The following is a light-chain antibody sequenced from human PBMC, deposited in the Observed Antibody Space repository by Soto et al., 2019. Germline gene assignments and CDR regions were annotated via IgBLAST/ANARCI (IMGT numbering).Light chain of an antibody. V-gene: IGLV2-23*03. J-gene: IGLJ2*01. Sequence: ALTQPASVSGSPGQSITISCTGTSSDVGSYNLVSWYQQHPGKAPKLMIYEGSKRPSGVSNRFSGSKSGNTASLTISGLQAEDEADYYCCSYAGSSTFVIFGGGTKLTVL. CDR1: SSDVGSYNL. CDR3: CSYAGSSTFVI. CDR2: EGS.